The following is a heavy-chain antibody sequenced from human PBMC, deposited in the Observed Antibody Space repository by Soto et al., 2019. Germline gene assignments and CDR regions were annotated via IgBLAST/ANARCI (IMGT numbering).Heavy chain of an antibody. V-gene: IGHV4-30-4*01. Sequence: SETLSLTCTVSGGSISGGVHSWSWIRQPPGKGLEWIGHIFDSGSTYYNPSLKSRLTISVDTSKNQFSLRLSSVTAADTAVYYCARQDCIVGSCKQAIDIWGQGTMVTVS. CDR2: IFDSGST. CDR1: GGSISGGVHS. CDR3: ARQDCIVGSCKQAIDI. D-gene: IGHD2-15*01. J-gene: IGHJ3*02.